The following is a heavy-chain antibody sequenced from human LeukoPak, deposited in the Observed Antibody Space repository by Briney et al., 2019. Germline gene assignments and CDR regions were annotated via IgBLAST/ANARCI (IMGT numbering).Heavy chain of an antibody. CDR1: EFTFSSHA. J-gene: IGHJ4*02. V-gene: IGHV3-23*01. D-gene: IGHD4-17*01. CDR2: ISGGGEST. CDR3: AKVHGDYPAFDY. Sequence: GGSLRLSCVASEFTFSSHAMNWVRQAPGKGLEWVSSISGGGESTYYADSVKGRFTVSRDNSKNTLYLQMNSLRAEDTAVYYCAKVHGDYPAFDYWGQGTLVTVSS.